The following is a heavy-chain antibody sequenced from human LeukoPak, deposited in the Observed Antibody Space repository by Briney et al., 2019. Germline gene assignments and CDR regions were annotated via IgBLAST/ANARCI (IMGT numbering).Heavy chain of an antibody. CDR3: ARGHPGSSWYNWFDP. CDR1: GYTFTSYD. J-gene: IGHJ5*02. CDR2: MNPNSGNT. V-gene: IGHV1-8*03. Sequence: GASVKVSCKGSGYTFTSYDINWVRQATGQGLEWMGWMNPNSGNTGYAQKFQGRVTITRNTSISTAYMELSSLRSEDTAVYYCARGHPGSSWYNWFDPWGQGTLVTVSS. D-gene: IGHD6-13*01.